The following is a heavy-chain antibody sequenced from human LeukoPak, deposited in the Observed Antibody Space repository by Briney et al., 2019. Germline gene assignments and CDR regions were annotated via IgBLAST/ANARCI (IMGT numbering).Heavy chain of an antibody. J-gene: IGHJ3*02. Sequence: SVKASCKASGGTFSSYAISWVRQAPGQGLEWMGGIIPIFGTANYAQKFQGRVTITADESTSTAYMELSSLRSEDTAVYYCARDSSGYQASTAFDIWGQGTMVTVSS. CDR1: GGTFSSYA. V-gene: IGHV1-69*01. CDR2: IIPIFGTA. CDR3: ARDSSGYQASTAFDI. D-gene: IGHD3-22*01.